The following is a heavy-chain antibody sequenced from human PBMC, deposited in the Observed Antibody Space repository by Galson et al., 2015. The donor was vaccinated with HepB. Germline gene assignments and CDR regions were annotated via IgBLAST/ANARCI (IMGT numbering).Heavy chain of an antibody. J-gene: IGHJ4*02. V-gene: IGHV3-7*01. CDR2: IKQDGSEK. D-gene: IGHD3-3*01. Sequence: SLRLSCAASGFTFSSYWMSWVRQAPGKGLEWVANIKQDGSEKYYVDSVKGRFTISRDNAKNSLYLQMNSLRAEDTAVYYCARERLENPYDFWSGDIDYWGQGTLVTVSS. CDR3: ARERLENPYDFWSGDIDY. CDR1: GFTFSSYW.